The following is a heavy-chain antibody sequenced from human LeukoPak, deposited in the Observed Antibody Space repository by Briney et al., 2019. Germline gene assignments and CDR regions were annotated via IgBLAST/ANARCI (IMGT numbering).Heavy chain of an antibody. CDR2: IYYSGST. CDR1: GGSISSGGYY. V-gene: IGHV4-31*03. CDR3: ARIVGLPYNWFDP. J-gene: IGHJ5*02. D-gene: IGHD3-22*01. Sequence: SETLSLTCTVSGGSISSGGYYWSWIRQHPGKGLEWIGYIYYSGSTYYNPSLKSRVTISVDTSKNQFSLKPSSVTAADTAVYYCARIVGLPYNWFDPWGQGTLVTVSS.